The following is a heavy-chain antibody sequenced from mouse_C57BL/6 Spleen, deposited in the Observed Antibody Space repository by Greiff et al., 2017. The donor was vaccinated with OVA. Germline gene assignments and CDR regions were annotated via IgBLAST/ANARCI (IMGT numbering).Heavy chain of an antibody. J-gene: IGHJ2*01. CDR2: IHPNSGST. D-gene: IGHD2-4*01. CDR1: GYTFTSYW. Sequence: QVHVKQSGAELVKPGASVKLSCKASGYTFTSYWMHWVKQRPGQGLEWIGMIHPNSGSTNYNEKFKSKATLTVDKSSSTAYMQLSSLTSEDSAVYYGARYHYDSHFDDWGQGTTLTVSS. V-gene: IGHV1-64*01. CDR3: ARYHYDSHFDD.